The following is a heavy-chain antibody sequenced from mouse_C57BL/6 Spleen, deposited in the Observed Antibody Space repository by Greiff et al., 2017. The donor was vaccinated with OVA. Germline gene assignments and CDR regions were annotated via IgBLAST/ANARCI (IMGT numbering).Heavy chain of an antibody. CDR1: GSTFTSYW. V-gene: IGHV1-50*01. CDR3: ARGDYGRDYYAMDY. CDR2: IDPSDSYT. Sequence: QVQLQQPGAELVKPGASVKLSCKASGSTFTSYWMQWVKQRPGQGLEWLGEIDPSDSYTNYNQQFKGKATLTVDTSSSTAYMQLSRLTSEDSAVYYCARGDYGRDYYAMDYWGQGTSVTVSS. D-gene: IGHD1-1*01. J-gene: IGHJ4*01.